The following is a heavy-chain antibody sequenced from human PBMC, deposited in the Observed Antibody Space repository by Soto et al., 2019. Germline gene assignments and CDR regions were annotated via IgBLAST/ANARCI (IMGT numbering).Heavy chain of an antibody. CDR1: GGSISSGGYY. J-gene: IGHJ6*02. CDR3: ARARITMVRGVAYYSYGMDV. Sequence: PSETLSLTCTVSGGSISSGGYYWSWIRQHPGKGLEWIGYIYYSGSTYYNPSLKSRVTISVDTSKNQFSLKLSSVTAADTAVYYCARARITMVRGVAYYSYGMDVGGQGTTV. CDR2: IYYSGST. D-gene: IGHD3-10*01. V-gene: IGHV4-31*03.